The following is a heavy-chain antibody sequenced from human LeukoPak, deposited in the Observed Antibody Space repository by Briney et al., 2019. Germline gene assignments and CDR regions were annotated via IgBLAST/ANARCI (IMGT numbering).Heavy chain of an antibody. CDR1: GYTFTSYY. D-gene: IGHD3-16*01. Sequence: ASVKVSCKASGYTFTSYYMHWVRQAPGQGLEWMGIINPSGGSTSYAQKFQGRVTMTRDTSASTVYMELSSLRSEDTAVYYCARDPQRGPPDYWGQGALVTVSS. CDR2: INPSGGST. CDR3: ARDPQRGPPDY. J-gene: IGHJ4*02. V-gene: IGHV1-46*01.